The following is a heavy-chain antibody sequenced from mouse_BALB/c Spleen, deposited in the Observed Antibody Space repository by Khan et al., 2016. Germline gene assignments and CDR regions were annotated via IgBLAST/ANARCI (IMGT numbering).Heavy chain of an antibody. CDR1: GFTFSSYA. J-gene: IGHJ2*01. CDR3: ARSWAY. CDR2: ISSDGSDT. V-gene: IGHV5-9-1*01. D-gene: IGHD4-1*01. Sequence: EVELVESGGGLVKPGGSLKLSCAASGFTFSSYALSWVRQTPEKRLEWVATISSDGSDTYYSDSVKGRFTISRDNAKNTLYLQMSSLRSEDTAMYYCARSWAYWGQGTTLTVSS.